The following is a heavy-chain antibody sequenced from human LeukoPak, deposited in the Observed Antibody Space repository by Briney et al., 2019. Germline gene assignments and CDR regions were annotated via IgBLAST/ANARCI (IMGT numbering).Heavy chain of an antibody. J-gene: IGHJ5*02. Sequence: SETLSLTCTVSGGSISSYYWSWIRQPPGKGLEWIGRIYTSGSTNYNPSLKSRVTMSVDTSKNQFSLKLSSVTAADTAVYYCARAYCSGGSCHKGGNWFDPWGQGTLVTVSS. CDR3: ARAYCSGGSCHKGGNWFDP. CDR1: GGSISSYY. CDR2: IYTSGST. D-gene: IGHD2-15*01. V-gene: IGHV4-4*07.